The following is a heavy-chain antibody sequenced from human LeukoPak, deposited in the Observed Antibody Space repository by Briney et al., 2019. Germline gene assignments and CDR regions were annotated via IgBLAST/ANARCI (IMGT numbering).Heavy chain of an antibody. CDR3: ARVPVGYSSGWYYY. J-gene: IGHJ4*02. CDR2: IIPIFGTA. D-gene: IGHD6-19*01. CDR1: GGTFSSYA. Sequence: SVKVSCKASGGTFSSYAISWVRQAPGQGLEWMGGIIPIFGTANYAQKFQGRVTVTADESTSTAYMELSSLRSEDTAVYYCARVPVGYSSGWYYYWGQGTLVTVSS. V-gene: IGHV1-69*01.